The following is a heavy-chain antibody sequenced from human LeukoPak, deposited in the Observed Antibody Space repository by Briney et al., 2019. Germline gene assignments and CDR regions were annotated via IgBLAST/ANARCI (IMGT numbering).Heavy chain of an antibody. V-gene: IGHV4-38-2*02. CDR1: GYSISSGYY. Sequence: SETLSLTCTVSGYSISSGYYWGWIRQPPGKGLEWVGSIYHSGSTYYNPSLKSRVTISVDTSKNQFSLKLSSVTAADTAVYYCARDMKTPGGSYSRWGQGTLVTVSS. J-gene: IGHJ4*02. D-gene: IGHD1-26*01. CDR3: ARDMKTPGGSYSR. CDR2: IYHSGST.